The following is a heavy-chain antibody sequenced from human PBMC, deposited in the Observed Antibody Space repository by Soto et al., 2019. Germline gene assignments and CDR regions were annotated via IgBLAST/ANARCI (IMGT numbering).Heavy chain of an antibody. CDR3: AREIGYSSSWTPRGDWFDP. J-gene: IGHJ5*02. CDR2: IYYSGST. CDR1: GGSVSSGSYY. Sequence: PSETLSLTCTVSGGSVSSGSYYWSWIRQPPGKGLEWIGYIYYSGSTNYNPSLKSRVTISVDTSKNQFSLKLSSVTAADTAVYYCAREIGYSSSWTPRGDWFDPWGQGTLVTV. V-gene: IGHV4-61*01. D-gene: IGHD6-13*01.